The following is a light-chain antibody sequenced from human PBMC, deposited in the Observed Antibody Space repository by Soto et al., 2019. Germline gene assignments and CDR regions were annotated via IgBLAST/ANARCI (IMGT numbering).Light chain of an antibody. V-gene: IGKV1-39*01. J-gene: IGKJ3*01. CDR1: QSISSY. Sequence: DIQMTQSPSSLSASVGDRVTITCRASQSISSYLNWYQQKPGKAPKVLIYAASILQSGVPSRFRGSGFGTEFTLTISSLQPEDFATYYCQQSYITLFTFGPGTKVDIK. CDR2: AAS. CDR3: QQSYITLFT.